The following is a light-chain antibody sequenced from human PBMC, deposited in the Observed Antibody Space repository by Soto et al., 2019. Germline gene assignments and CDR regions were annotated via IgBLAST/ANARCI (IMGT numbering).Light chain of an antibody. CDR3: QSYDSSLSGSV. Sequence: QSVLTQPPSVSGAPGQRVTISCTGSSSNIGARYDVHWYQQLPGSAPKLLIYGNNNRPSGVPDRFSGSKSGTSASLAITGLQVEDEADYYSQSYDSSLSGSVFGGGTKLTVL. V-gene: IGLV1-40*01. CDR2: GNN. CDR1: SSNIGARYD. J-gene: IGLJ2*01.